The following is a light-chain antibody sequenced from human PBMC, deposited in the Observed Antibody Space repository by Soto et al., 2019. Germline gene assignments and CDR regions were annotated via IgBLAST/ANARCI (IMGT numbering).Light chain of an antibody. CDR3: QQYNSYSQYT. V-gene: IGKV1-5*01. Sequence: DFKMTRSPSTLSASVGDRVPITCRASQSISTWLAWYQQKPGKAPKLLIYDASSLESGVPSRFSGSGSGTEFTLTISSLQPDDFATYYCQQYNSYSQYTFGQGTKLEIK. J-gene: IGKJ2*01. CDR2: DAS. CDR1: QSISTW.